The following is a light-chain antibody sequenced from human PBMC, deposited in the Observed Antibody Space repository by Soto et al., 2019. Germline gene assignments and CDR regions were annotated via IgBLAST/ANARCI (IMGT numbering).Light chain of an antibody. CDR3: LQDYNYPIT. CDR2: GAS. CDR1: QGVRND. J-gene: IGKJ4*01. V-gene: IGKV1-6*01. Sequence: AIQMTQSPSSLSASVGDRVTITCRASQGVRNDLGWFQQKPGKAPKLLIYGASNLQSGVPSRFSGRGSGTDFTLIISSLQPEDFATYYCLQDYNYPITFGGGTKVEIK.